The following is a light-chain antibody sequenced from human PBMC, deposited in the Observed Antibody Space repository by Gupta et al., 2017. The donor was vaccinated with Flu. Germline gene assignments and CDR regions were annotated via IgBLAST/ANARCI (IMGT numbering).Light chain of an antibody. Sequence: QSALTPPPSVSGSTGQSVLISCTGTGSAVGTYNRVSWYRQPPGKAPKLIIYEVGNRPSGVPDRFSGSKSGNTASLTISGLQGEDEADYYCSSYTTSYTFVFGTGTKVTVL. CDR3: SSYTTSYTFV. V-gene: IGLV2-18*02. CDR2: EVG. CDR1: GSAVGTYNR. J-gene: IGLJ1*01.